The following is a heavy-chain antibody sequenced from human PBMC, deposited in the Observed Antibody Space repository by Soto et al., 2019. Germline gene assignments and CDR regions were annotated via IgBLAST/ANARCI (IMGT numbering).Heavy chain of an antibody. CDR1: GGSISSGVYY. CDR3: ARGSNSCYDWGSWNWFDP. D-gene: IGHD5-12*01. V-gene: IGHV4-31*03. Sequence: SETLSLTCTVSGGSISSGVYYWSWIRQHPGKGLEWIGYIYYSGSTYYNPSLKSRVTISVDTSKNQFSLKLSSVTAADTAVYYFARGSNSCYDWGSWNWFDPWGQGTLVTV. CDR2: IYYSGST. J-gene: IGHJ5*02.